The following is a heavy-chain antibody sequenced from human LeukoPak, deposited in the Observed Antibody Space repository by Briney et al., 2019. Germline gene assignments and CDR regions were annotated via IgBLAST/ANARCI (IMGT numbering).Heavy chain of an antibody. CDR3: AREVGGWLNA. J-gene: IGHJ4*02. V-gene: IGHV4-59*01. CDR2: IHYRGST. CDR1: GGSISSNY. D-gene: IGHD3-22*01. Sequence: SEALSLTCTVSGGSISSNYWSWIRQPPGKGLEWIGYIHYRGSTNYNPSLKSRVTISVDTSKNQFSLRLSSVTAADTAVYYCAREVGGWLNAWGQGTLVTVSS.